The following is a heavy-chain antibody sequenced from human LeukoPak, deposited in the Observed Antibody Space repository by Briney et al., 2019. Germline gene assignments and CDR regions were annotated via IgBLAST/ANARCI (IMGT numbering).Heavy chain of an antibody. CDR2: TYYRSKLYN. CDR1: GDIFSSNSAA. CDR3: ARDQAGLYY. D-gene: IGHD6-13*01. J-gene: IGHJ4*02. Sequence: SQTLSLTCAISGDIFSSNSAAWNWIRQSPSRGLEWLGRTYYRSKLYNDYAESVKSRINIKPDTSKNQFSLQLNSVTPEATAVYYCARDQAGLYYWGQGTLVTVSS. V-gene: IGHV6-1*01.